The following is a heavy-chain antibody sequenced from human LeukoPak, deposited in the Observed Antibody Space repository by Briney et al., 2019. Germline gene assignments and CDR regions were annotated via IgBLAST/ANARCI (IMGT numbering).Heavy chain of an antibody. Sequence: SETLSLTCTVSGGSISSYYWSWIRQPAGKGLEWIGRIYTSGSTNYNPSLKSRVTMSVDTSKNQFSLKLSSVTAADTAVYYCARCGVDYGDYRGPTNWFDPWGQGTLVTVSS. CDR2: IYTSGST. CDR1: GGSISSYY. J-gene: IGHJ5*02. V-gene: IGHV4-4*07. CDR3: ARCGVDYGDYRGPTNWFDP. D-gene: IGHD4-17*01.